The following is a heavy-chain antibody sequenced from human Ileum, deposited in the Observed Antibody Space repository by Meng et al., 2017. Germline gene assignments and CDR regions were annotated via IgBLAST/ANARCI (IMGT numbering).Heavy chain of an antibody. Sequence: VEPPGLLNPSHALSVSSTGCSSCLSWVGHPPRWGLQSIGEIFHSVSTNYNPSLNYRVTISVDKSKNPFSLNMSSVTAADTAVYYCASVGQKTATGRVYYFDYWGQGTLVTVSS. J-gene: IGHJ4*02. CDR2: IFHSVST. D-gene: IGHD6-13*01. CDR3: ASVGQKTATGRVYYFDY. V-gene: IGHV4-4*03. CDR1: VSSTGCSSC.